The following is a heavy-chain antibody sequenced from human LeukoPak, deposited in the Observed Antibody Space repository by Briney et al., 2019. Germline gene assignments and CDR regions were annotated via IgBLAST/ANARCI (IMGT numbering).Heavy chain of an antibody. CDR1: GYTFTSYG. J-gene: IGHJ4*02. Sequence: ASVKVSCKASGYTFTSYGISWVRQAPGQGLEWMGWISAYNGNTNYAQKLQGRVTMTTDTSTSTAYMELRSLRSDDTAVYYCARDPGYYGSGSYDYWGQGTLVTVSS. D-gene: IGHD3-10*01. CDR3: ARDPGYYGSGSYDY. CDR2: ISAYNGNT. V-gene: IGHV1-18*01.